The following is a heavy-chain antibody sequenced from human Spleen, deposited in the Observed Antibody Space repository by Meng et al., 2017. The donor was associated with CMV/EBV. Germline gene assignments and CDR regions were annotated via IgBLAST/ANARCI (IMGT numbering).Heavy chain of an antibody. CDR3: ARDAEDQFGGSYFRPHGETSPGFDP. CDR1: GDSVXSNSSA. V-gene: IGHV6-1*01. J-gene: IGHJ5*02. Sequence: QVQLQQSGPGLVKPSPTLSLTCAISGDSVXSNSSAWNWIRQSPSRGLEWLGRTYYRSKWYNDYAVSVKSRITINPDTSKNQFSLQLNSVTPEDTAVYYCARDAEDQFGGSYFRPHGETSPGFDPWGQGTLVTVSS. CDR2: TYYRSKWYN. D-gene: IGHD1-26*01.